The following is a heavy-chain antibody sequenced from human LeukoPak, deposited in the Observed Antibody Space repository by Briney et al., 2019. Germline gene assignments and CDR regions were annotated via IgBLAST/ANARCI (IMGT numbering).Heavy chain of an antibody. CDR3: AREYSRSVVAGSRPDL. Sequence: PAETLALTSSVSWASISSCSYHWGWIRQSRGKGLEWRGSMYYRGTTYENLSLKSRLTLSIDTSNNIFSLTLLCVTATDTAVYFCAREYSRSVVAGSRPDLWGQGLLVTVSS. V-gene: IGHV4-39*02. J-gene: IGHJ4*02. D-gene: IGHD2-21*01. CDR2: MYYRGTT. CDR1: WASISSCSYH.